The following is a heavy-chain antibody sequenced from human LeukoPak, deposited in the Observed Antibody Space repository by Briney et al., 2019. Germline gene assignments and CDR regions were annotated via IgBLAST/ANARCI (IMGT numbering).Heavy chain of an antibody. J-gene: IGHJ6*03. V-gene: IGHV4-59*11. D-gene: IGHD4-17*01. CDR3: ARVGVTTSYYYYYYYMDV. Sequence: PSETLSLTCTVSGGSISSHYWSWIRQPPGKGLEWMGYIYYSGSTNYNPSLKSRVTISVDTSKNQFSLKLSSVTAADTAVYYCARVGVTTSYYYYYYYMDVWGKGTTVTVSS. CDR2: IYYSGST. CDR1: GGSISSHY.